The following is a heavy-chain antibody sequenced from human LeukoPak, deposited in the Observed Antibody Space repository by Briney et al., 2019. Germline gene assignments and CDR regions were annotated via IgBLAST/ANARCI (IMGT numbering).Heavy chain of an antibody. J-gene: IGHJ6*03. CDR2: ISSSGSTI. Sequence: PGGSLRLSCAASGFTFSSCEMNWVRQAPGKGLEWVSYISSSGSTIYYADSVKGRFTISRDNAKNSLYLQMNSLRAEDTAVYYCARARRIRPKVVSGQDYYYYYYYMDVWGKGTTVTVSS. V-gene: IGHV3-48*03. CDR1: GFTFSSCE. D-gene: IGHD4-23*01. CDR3: ARARRIRPKVVSGQDYYYYYYYMDV.